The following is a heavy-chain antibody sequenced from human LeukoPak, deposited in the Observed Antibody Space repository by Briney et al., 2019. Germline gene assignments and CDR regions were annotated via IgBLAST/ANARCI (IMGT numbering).Heavy chain of an antibody. CDR1: GFTFSSYA. CDR3: ARVSDSSSWYPSYYFDY. CDR2: ISYDGSNK. V-gene: IGHV3-30-3*01. D-gene: IGHD6-13*01. Sequence: GRSLRLSCAASGFTFSSYAMHWVRQAPGKGLEWVAVISYDGSNKHYADSVKGRFTISRDNSKNTLYLQMNSLRAEDTAVYYCARVSDSSSWYPSYYFDYWGQGTLVTVSS. J-gene: IGHJ4*02.